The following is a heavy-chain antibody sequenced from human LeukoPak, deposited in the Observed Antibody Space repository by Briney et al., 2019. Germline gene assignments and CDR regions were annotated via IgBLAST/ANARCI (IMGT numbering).Heavy chain of an antibody. D-gene: IGHD6-13*01. CDR1: GGSISSGDYY. V-gene: IGHV4-30-4*01. J-gene: IGHJ6*04. CDR2: IYYSGST. Sequence: PSETLSLTCTVSGGSISSGDYYWSWIRQPPGKGLEWIGYIYYSGSTYYNPYPKSPVTISVDTYKNQFPLKLSSVTAADTAVYYCARDRLRAAAGTLAGMDVWGKGTTVAVSS. CDR3: ARDRLRAAAGTLAGMDV.